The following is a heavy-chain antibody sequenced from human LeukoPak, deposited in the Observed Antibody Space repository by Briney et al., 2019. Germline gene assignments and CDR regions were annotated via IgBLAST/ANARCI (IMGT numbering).Heavy chain of an antibody. CDR3: AEFADRYEGYY. D-gene: IGHD5-24*01. CDR2: INHSGST. Sequence: SETLSLTCAVYGGSFSGYYWSWTRQPPGKGLEWIGEINHSGSTNYNPSLKSRVTISVDTSKNQFSLKLSSVTAADTAVYYCAEFADRYEGYYWGQGTLVTVSS. J-gene: IGHJ4*02. CDR1: GGSFSGYY. V-gene: IGHV4-34*01.